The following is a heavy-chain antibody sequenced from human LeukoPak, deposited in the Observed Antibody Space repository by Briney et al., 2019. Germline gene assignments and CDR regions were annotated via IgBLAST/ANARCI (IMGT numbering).Heavy chain of an antibody. D-gene: IGHD6-6*01. CDR3: ARKRIAARLFDY. J-gene: IGHJ4*02. CDR2: INHSGST. Sequence: SETLSLTCAVYGGSFSGYYWSWIRQPPGKGLEWIGEINHSGSTNYNPSLKSRVTISVDTSKNQLSLKLSSVTAADTAVYYCARKRIAARLFDYWGQGTLVTVSS. CDR1: GGSFSGYY. V-gene: IGHV4-34*01.